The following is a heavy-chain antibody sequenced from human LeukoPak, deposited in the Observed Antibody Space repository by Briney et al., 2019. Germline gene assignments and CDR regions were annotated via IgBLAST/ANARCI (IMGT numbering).Heavy chain of an antibody. J-gene: IGHJ6*02. Sequence: GGSLRLSCAASGLTFSSYGMHWVRQAPGKGLEWVAVISYDGSNKYYADSVKGRFTISRDNSKNTLYLQMNSLRAEDTAVYYCAKEPQLPQSTVVVPAAMNLNYYYGMDVWGQGTTVTVSS. CDR1: GLTFSSYG. CDR3: AKEPQLPQSTVVVPAAMNLNYYYGMDV. CDR2: ISYDGSNK. V-gene: IGHV3-30*18. D-gene: IGHD2-2*01.